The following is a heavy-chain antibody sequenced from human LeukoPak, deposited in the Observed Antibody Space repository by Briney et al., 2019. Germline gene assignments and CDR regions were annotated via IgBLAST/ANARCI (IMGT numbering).Heavy chain of an antibody. CDR2: IIPIFGTA. Sequence: SVKVSCKASGGTFSSYAISWVRQAPGQGLEWMGGIIPIFGTANYAQKFQGRVTITTDESTSTAYMELSSLRSEDTAVYYCARTIGGYCSSTSCYKRGYYYYMDVWGKGTTVTVSS. CDR3: ARTIGGYCSSTSCYKRGYYYYMDV. V-gene: IGHV1-69*05. CDR1: GGTFSSYA. J-gene: IGHJ6*03. D-gene: IGHD2-2*02.